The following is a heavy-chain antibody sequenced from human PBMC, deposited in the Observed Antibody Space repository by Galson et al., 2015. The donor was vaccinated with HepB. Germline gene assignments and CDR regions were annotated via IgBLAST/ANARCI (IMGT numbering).Heavy chain of an antibody. CDR2: TLYRSKWSS. CDR1: GDSVSSNRAA. J-gene: IGHJ3*02. V-gene: IGHV6-1*01. D-gene: IGHD5-24*01. CDR3: ARVGPGRDGYNYGALDI. Sequence: CAISGDSVSSNRAAWNWIRQSPSRGLEWLGRTLYRSKWSSDYAPSVASRIIINPDTSKNQVSLQLNSVTPEDTAVYYCARVGPGRDGYNYGALDIWAQGTMVTVSS.